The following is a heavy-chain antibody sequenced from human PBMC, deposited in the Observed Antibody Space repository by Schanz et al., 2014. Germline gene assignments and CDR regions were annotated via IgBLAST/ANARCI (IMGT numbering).Heavy chain of an antibody. D-gene: IGHD2-2*01. V-gene: IGHV3-23*04. CDR1: GFTFGSYG. CDR2: ISGGGGTR. Sequence: QLVGSGGGLIQPGGSLRLSCAASGFTFGSYGMSWVRQGPGKGLEWVSGISGGGGTRNYADSVKGRFTVFRDNSKRTLYLEINDPRAEDTAVYYCAKDSCSSTTCYGYGMDVWGQGSTVTVSS. CDR3: AKDSCSSTTCYGYGMDV. J-gene: IGHJ6*02.